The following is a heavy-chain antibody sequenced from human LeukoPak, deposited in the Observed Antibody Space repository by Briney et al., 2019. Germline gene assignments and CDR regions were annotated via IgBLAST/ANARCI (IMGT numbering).Heavy chain of an antibody. Sequence: GGSLRLSCAASGFTFSSHTMNWVRQAPGKGLEWVSLISSDGSYIYYADSLRGRFTISRDSAKNSVYLQMNSLRAEDTAVYYCARDHYDSGGYYFDFWGQGTLVTVSS. D-gene: IGHD3-22*01. CDR2: ISSDGSYI. J-gene: IGHJ4*02. CDR1: GFTFSSHT. CDR3: ARDHYDSGGYYFDF. V-gene: IGHV3-21*01.